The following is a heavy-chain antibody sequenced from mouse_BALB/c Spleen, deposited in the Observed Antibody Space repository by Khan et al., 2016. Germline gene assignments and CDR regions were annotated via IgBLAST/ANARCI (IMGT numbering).Heavy chain of an antibody. CDR1: GFNIKDTY. CDR2: IDPANGNT. Sequence: VQLQQSGAELVKPGASVKLSCTASGFNIKDTYMHWVKQRPEQGLEWIGRIDPANGNTNYDPKFQGKATITADTSSKTAFLQLSSLPSEDTDVYYCARSPYEYDVWFADWGHGTLDTLAA. CDR3: ARSPYEYDVWFAD. V-gene: IGHV14-3*02. D-gene: IGHD2-4*01. J-gene: IGHJ3*01.